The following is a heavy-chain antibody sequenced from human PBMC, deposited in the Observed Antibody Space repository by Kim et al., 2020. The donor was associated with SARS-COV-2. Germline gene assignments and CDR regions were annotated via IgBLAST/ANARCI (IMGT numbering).Heavy chain of an antibody. J-gene: IGHJ4*02. D-gene: IGHD3-22*01. Sequence: DSVKGRFTISRDNSKNTLYLQMNSLRAEDTAVYYCAREGGVYDSSGGNDYWGQGTLVTVSS. V-gene: IGHV3-30*01. CDR3: AREGGVYDSSGGNDY.